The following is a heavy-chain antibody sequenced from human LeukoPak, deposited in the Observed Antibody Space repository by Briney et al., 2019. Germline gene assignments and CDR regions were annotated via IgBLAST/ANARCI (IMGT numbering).Heavy chain of an antibody. J-gene: IGHJ3*02. D-gene: IGHD4-23*01. CDR1: GFTFDDYA. Sequence: GGSLRLSCAASGFTFDDYAMHWVRQAPGKGLEWVSGTSWNSGSIGYADSVKGRFTISRDNAKNSLYLQMNSLRAEDMALYYCAKDMSATVVTPDAFDIWGQGTMVTVSS. V-gene: IGHV3-9*03. CDR3: AKDMSATVVTPDAFDI. CDR2: TSWNSGSI.